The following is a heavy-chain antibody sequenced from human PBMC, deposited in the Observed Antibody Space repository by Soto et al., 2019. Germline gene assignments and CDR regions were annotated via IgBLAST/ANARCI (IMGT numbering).Heavy chain of an antibody. CDR1: RGFITNYY. CDR2: IYYTT. D-gene: IGHD2-15*01. CDR3: VRGDKVVAADY. Sequence: SGTQSRSRTLPRGFITNYYWSWIRQAPGKGLEWIGYIYYTTNYNPSLKSRVTISVDRSKNQFSLKLSSVTAADTAVYYCVRGDKVVAADYWGQGTLVTVS. J-gene: IGHJ4*02. V-gene: IGHV4-59*12.